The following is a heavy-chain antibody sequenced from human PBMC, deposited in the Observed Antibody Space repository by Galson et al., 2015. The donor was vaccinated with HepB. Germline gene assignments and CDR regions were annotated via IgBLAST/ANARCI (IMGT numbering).Heavy chain of an antibody. CDR1: GFTFSSYA. Sequence: SLRLSCAASGFTFSSYAMSWVRQAPGKGLEWVSAISGSGGSTYYADSVKGRFTISRDNSKNTLYLQMNSLRAEDTAVYYCAKDRDVDRLLDVWGQGTTVTVSS. CDR2: ISGSGGST. V-gene: IGHV3-23*01. D-gene: IGHD5-12*01. CDR3: AKDRDVDRLLDV. J-gene: IGHJ6*02.